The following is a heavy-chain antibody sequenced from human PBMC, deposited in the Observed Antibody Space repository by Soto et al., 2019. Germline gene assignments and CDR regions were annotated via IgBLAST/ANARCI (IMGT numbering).Heavy chain of an antibody. D-gene: IGHD5-12*01. CDR1: GGSITRGGYY. Sequence: QVQLQESGPRLVKPSQTLSLTCTVSGGSITRGGYYWTWIRQHPGKGLEWIGYIYYSGSTYYNPSLKSRLTISVDTSKNQFSLKLSSVTAADTTVYYCARVDSGGYAYFDYWGQGTLVTVSS. CDR2: IYYSGST. CDR3: ARVDSGGYAYFDY. V-gene: IGHV4-31*03. J-gene: IGHJ4*02.